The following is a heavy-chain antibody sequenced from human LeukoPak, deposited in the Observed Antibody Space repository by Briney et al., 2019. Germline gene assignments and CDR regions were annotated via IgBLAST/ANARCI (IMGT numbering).Heavy chain of an antibody. CDR1: GYTFTGYY. CDR3: AREVGYSTSWYGRFDP. J-gene: IGHJ5*02. Sequence: ASVKVSCKASGYTFTGYYIHWVRQAPGQGLEWLGRISPNSDVPNYAQKFQGRVTMTRDTSVNTVYMELSGLKSDDTGAYYCAREVGYSTSWYGRFDPWGQGTVVTVSS. CDR2: ISPNSDVP. V-gene: IGHV1-2*05. D-gene: IGHD6-13*01.